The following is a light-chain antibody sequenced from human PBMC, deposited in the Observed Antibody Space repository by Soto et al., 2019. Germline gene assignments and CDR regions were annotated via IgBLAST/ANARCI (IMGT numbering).Light chain of an antibody. CDR2: DAS. V-gene: IGKV1-9*01. CDR1: QGINIF. J-gene: IGKJ1*01. Sequence: DIQLTQSPSFLSASVGDRVTITCRASQGINIFLAWFQQKPGKAPKLLIYDASSLESGVPSRFSGSGSGTEFTLTISSLQPDDFATYYCQQYNSYWTFGQGTKVDI. CDR3: QQYNSYWT.